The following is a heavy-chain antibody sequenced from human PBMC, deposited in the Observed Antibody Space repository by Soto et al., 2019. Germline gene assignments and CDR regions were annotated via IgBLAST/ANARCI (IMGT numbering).Heavy chain of an antibody. J-gene: IGHJ4*02. Sequence: PGGSLRLSCAASGFTFSSYSMNWVRQAPGKGLEWVSSISSSSSYIYYADSVKGRFTISRDNAKNSLYLQMNSLRAEDTAVYYCARDPGDDYYDSSGLDYWGQGTLVTVSS. V-gene: IGHV3-21*01. D-gene: IGHD3-22*01. CDR2: ISSSSSYI. CDR1: GFTFSSYS. CDR3: ARDPGDDYYDSSGLDY.